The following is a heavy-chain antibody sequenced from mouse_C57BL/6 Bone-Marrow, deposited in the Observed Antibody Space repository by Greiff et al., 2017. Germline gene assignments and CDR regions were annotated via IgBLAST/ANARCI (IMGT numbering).Heavy chain of an antibody. Sequence: EVKLMESGGGLVQSGRSLRLSCATSGFTFSDFYMEWVRQAPGKGLEWIAASRNKANDYTTEYSASVKGRFIVSRDTSQSILYLQMNALRAEDTAIYYCARANSGDYFDYWGQGTTLTVSS. J-gene: IGHJ2*01. CDR2: SRNKANDYTT. V-gene: IGHV7-1*01. CDR3: ARANSGDYFDY. CDR1: GFTFSDFY. D-gene: IGHD3-1*01.